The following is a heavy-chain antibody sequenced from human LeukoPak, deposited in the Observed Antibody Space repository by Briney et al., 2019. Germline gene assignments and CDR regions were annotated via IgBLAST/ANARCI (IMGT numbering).Heavy chain of an antibody. Sequence: GGSLRLSCAASGFTFSNAWMTWVRQAPGKGLEWVGRIKSKTDGGTTDYAAPVKGRFTISRDDSKNTLYQQKNSMKTEDTAVYYCTTDSETYYSDTSGYYYGSFDYWGQGTLVTVSS. CDR2: IKSKTDGGTT. CDR3: TTDSETYYSDTSGYYYGSFDY. D-gene: IGHD3-22*01. CDR1: GFTFSNAW. J-gene: IGHJ4*02. V-gene: IGHV3-15*01.